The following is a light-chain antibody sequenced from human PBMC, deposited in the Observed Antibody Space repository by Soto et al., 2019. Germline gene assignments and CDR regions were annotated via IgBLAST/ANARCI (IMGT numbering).Light chain of an antibody. CDR1: QSVLYSSNNKNY. Sequence: DIVMTQSPDSLAVSLGERATINCKSSQSVLYSSNNKNYLAWYQQKPGQPPRLLIYWASTRESVVPDRFSGSGSGTDFTLTISSLQAEDVAVYYCQQYYSNMYTFGQGTKLEIK. CDR3: QQYYSNMYT. J-gene: IGKJ2*01. CDR2: WAS. V-gene: IGKV4-1*01.